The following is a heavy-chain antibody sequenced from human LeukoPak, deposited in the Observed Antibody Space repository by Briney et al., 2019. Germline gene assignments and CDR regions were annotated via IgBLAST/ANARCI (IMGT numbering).Heavy chain of an antibody. V-gene: IGHV1-3*01. CDR2: INAGNGNT. D-gene: IGHD3-10*01. Sequence: GASVKVSCKASGYTFTSYAMHWVRQAPGQRLEWMGWINAGNGNTKYSQKFQGRVTITRDTSASTACMELSSLRSEDTAVYYCARDQQGALLWFGELWSRSNWFDPWGQGTLVTVSS. J-gene: IGHJ5*02. CDR3: ARDQQGALLWFGELWSRSNWFDP. CDR1: GYTFTSYA.